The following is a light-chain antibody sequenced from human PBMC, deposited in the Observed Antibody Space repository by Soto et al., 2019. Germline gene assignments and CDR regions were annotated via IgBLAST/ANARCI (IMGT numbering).Light chain of an antibody. J-gene: IGKJ2*01. Sequence: EIVLTQSPGTLSLSPGERATLSCRASQAVSSSYLAWYQQKPGQAPRLLIYGASSRATGIPDRFSGSGSGTDFTLTISRLEAEDFAVYYCQQYGSSPPMYTFGQGTK. CDR3: QQYGSSPPMYT. CDR2: GAS. V-gene: IGKV3-20*01. CDR1: QAVSSSY.